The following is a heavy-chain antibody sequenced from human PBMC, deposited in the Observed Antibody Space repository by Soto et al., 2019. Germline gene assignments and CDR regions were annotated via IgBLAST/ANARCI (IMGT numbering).Heavy chain of an antibody. CDR1: GFTFSSYA. CDR2: ISYDGSNK. CDR3: ARAADYYVMDV. V-gene: IGHV3-30-3*01. J-gene: IGHJ6*02. Sequence: QVQLVESGGGVVQPGRSLRLSCAASGFTFSSYAMHWVRQAPGKGLVWVAVISYDGSNKYYADSVKGRFTISRDNSKNTVYLQMNSLRAEDTAVYYCARAADYYVMDVWGQGTTVTVSS.